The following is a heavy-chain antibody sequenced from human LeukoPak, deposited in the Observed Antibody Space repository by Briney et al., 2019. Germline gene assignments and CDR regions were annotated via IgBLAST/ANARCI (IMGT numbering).Heavy chain of an antibody. V-gene: IGHV5-51*01. D-gene: IGHD4-17*01. CDR3: ARQETKPYGDYVLVWFDP. CDR1: GYSFTSYW. Sequence: GESLQISCKGSGYSFTSYWIGWARQLPGKGLEWMGIIYPGDSETRYSPSFQGQVTISADKSISPAYLQWSSLQASDTAMYYCARQETKPYGDYVLVWFDPWGQGTLVTVSS. CDR2: IYPGDSET. J-gene: IGHJ5*02.